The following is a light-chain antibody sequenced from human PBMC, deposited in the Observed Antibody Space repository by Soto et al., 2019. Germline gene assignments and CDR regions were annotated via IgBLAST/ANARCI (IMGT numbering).Light chain of an antibody. CDR3: CSYAHTSRV. Sequence: QFALTQPRSVSGSPGQSVTFSCTGTSGDIGAYNYVSWYQFHPGKAPKMIIYDVNKRPSGVPDRFSGSKSGNTASLTISWLQAEDEADYYCCSYAHTSRVFGGGTQLTVL. J-gene: IGLJ3*02. V-gene: IGLV2-11*01. CDR1: SGDIGAYNY. CDR2: DVN.